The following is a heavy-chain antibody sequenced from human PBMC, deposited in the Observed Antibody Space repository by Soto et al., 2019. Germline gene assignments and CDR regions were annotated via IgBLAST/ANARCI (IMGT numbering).Heavy chain of an antibody. Sequence: WVSLRLSCAASGFTSFSYYSMNWVRQAPGKGLEWVSFISGRGSPIYYADSVRGRFTISRDNAKNSLSLEMNSLRVEDTAVYYCARDHDFWSGYPNTYGMDVWGKGTTVTVSS. V-gene: IGHV3-48*01. J-gene: IGHJ6*04. D-gene: IGHD3-3*01. CDR3: ARDHDFWSGYPNTYGMDV. CDR2: ISGRGSPI. CDR1: GFTSFSYYS.